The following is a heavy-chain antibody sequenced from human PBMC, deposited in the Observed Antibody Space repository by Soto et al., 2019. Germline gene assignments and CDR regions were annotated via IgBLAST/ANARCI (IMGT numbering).Heavy chain of an antibody. J-gene: IGHJ6*03. CDR2: ISSGSSTI. D-gene: IGHD3-3*01. CDR3: TRSAYLDV. Sequence: GGSLRLSCAASGFTFSTYSMNWVRQAPGKGMEWVSYISSGSSTIYYADSVKGRFTISRDNAKNSLYLQMDSLRAEDTAVYYATRSAYLDVWGTGTTVTVSS. CDR1: GFTFSTYS. V-gene: IGHV3-48*01.